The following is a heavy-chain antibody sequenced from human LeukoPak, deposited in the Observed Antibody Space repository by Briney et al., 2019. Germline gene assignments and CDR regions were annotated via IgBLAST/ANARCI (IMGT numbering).Heavy chain of an antibody. CDR2: IYYSGST. D-gene: IGHD3-3*01. V-gene: IGHV4-39*02. CDR1: GGSISSSSYY. J-gene: IGHJ5*02. Sequence: PSETLSLTCTVSGGSISSSSYYLGWIRQPPGKGLEWIGSIYYSGSTYYNPSLKSRVTISVDTSKNHFSLKLSSVTAADTAVYSCARATYDFWSSHDNWFDPWGQGTLVTVSS. CDR3: ARATYDFWSSHDNWFDP.